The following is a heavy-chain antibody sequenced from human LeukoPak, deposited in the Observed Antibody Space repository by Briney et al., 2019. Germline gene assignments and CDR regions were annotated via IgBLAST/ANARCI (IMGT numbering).Heavy chain of an antibody. CDR2: ISSSSSYI. CDR3: ARDLGSSSWTRGDY. J-gene: IGHJ4*02. V-gene: IGHV3-21*01. Sequence: GGSLRLSCAASRFTFSSYSMNWVRQAPGKGLEWVSSISSSSSYICYADSVKGRFTISRDNAKNSLYLQMNSLRAEDTAVYYCARDLGSSSWTRGDYWGQGTLVTVSS. D-gene: IGHD6-13*01. CDR1: RFTFSSYS.